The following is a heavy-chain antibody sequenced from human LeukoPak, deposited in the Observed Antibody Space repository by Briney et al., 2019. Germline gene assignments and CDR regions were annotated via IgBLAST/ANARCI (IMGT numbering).Heavy chain of an antibody. D-gene: IGHD6-13*01. CDR2: INHSGST. J-gene: IGHJ4*02. V-gene: IGHV4-34*01. Sequence: KASENLSLTCAVYGGSFIGYYWSWIRQPPGKGLEWIGEINHSGSTNYNPSLKSRVTISVDTSKNQFSLKLSSVTAADTAVYYCTAAAGDYWGQGTLVTVSS. CDR1: GGSFIGYY. CDR3: TAAAGDY.